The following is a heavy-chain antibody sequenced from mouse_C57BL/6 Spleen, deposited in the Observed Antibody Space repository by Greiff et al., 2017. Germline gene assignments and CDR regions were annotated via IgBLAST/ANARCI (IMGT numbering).Heavy chain of an antibody. CDR1: GYTFTSYW. CDR3: AREATVVAQYFDY. J-gene: IGHJ2*01. V-gene: IGHV1-72*01. D-gene: IGHD1-1*01. Sequence: QVQLQQSGAELVKPGASVKLSCKASGYTFTSYWMHWVKQRPGRGLEWIGRIGPNSGGTKYNEKFKSKVTLTVDKPSSTAYMQLSSLTSEDSAVYYCAREATVVAQYFDYWGQGTTLTVSS. CDR2: IGPNSGGT.